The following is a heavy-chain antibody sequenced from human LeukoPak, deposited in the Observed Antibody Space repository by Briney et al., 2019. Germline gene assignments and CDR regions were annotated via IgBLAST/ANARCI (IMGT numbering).Heavy chain of an antibody. D-gene: IGHD5-12*01. CDR1: GFTYNIYA. J-gene: IGHJ4*02. CDR2: ISGSGSST. Sequence: PGGSLRLPCAASGFTYNIYAMNGLRQASGKGLEWVSTISGSGSSTYYADSVKGRFTLSRDNSKNTLYLQMNSLRAEDTAVYFCAKDQHGYDKPIDYWGQGTLVTVSS. V-gene: IGHV3-23*01. CDR3: AKDQHGYDKPIDY.